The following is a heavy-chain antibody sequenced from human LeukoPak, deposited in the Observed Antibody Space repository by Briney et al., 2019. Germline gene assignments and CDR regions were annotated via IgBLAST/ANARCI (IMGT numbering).Heavy chain of an antibody. D-gene: IGHD3-22*01. J-gene: IGHJ4*02. V-gene: IGHV1-69-2*01. Sequence: PGGSVRVSCKVSGYTFTDYYMNWVRQAPGKGLEWMGLVNPEDGETIYAETLQGRVTITADKSKNTAYMELSSLRSEYTAVYYCAADLIVVPSSKRGAGRAGLTSVDYWGQGTLVTVSS. CDR3: AADLIVVPSSKRGAGRAGLTSVDY. CDR1: GYTFTDYY. CDR2: VNPEDGET.